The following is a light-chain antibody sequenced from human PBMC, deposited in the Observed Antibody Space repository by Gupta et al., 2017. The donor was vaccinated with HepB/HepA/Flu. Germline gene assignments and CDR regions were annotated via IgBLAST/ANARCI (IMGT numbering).Light chain of an antibody. V-gene: IGKV4-1*01. CDR2: WTS. J-gene: IGKJ4*01. Sequence: DIVMTQSPDSLAVSLGERATINCKSSQTGLNSLNNKNSLAWYQQKSGQPPKLLIYWTSTRASGVPDRFSGSGSGTDFTLTISSRQAEDVAVYYCQQDDSLPFTVGGGTKVEIK. CDR1: QTGLNSLNNKNS. CDR3: QQDDSLPFT.